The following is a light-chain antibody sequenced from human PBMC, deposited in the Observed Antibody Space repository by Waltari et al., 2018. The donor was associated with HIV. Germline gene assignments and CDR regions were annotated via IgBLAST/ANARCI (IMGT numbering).Light chain of an antibody. J-gene: IGKJ4*01. Sequence: DLQITQSPSSVAATVRDKVTISCHATQGISNYLAWYQQKPGTAPHLLIYDASRLQGGVPSRFTGTGSGTDFTLTIINLQPEDFAVYYCQQASSFPHTFGGGTRV. V-gene: IGKV1-12*01. CDR1: QGISNY. CDR2: DAS. CDR3: QQASSFPHT.